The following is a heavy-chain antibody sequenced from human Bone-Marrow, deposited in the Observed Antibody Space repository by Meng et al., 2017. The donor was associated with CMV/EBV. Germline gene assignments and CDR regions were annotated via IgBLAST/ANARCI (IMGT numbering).Heavy chain of an antibody. CDR1: GFTFSSYG. D-gene: IGHD2-15*01. J-gene: IGHJ4*02. CDR3: AKNRSPSKLPSGSPLW. Sequence: GESLKISCAASGFTFSSYGIHWVRQAPGKGLEWVAFIRYDGSNKYYADAVKGRFTISRDNSKNTLYLQMNSLRTEETAVYYCAKNRSPSKLPSGSPLWWGQGALVTGSS. CDR2: IRYDGSNK. V-gene: IGHV3-30*02.